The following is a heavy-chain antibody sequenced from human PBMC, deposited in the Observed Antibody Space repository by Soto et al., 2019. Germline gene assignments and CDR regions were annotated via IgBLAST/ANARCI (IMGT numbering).Heavy chain of an antibody. V-gene: IGHV1-46*01. Sequence: QVQLEQSGAEVKNPGASVKVSCKASGYTFTSYYMHWVRQAPGQGLEWMGVINPGGGITSYAENLHGRVTMTRDTSTSTAYMELSSLRSEDTAIYHCARWDLEWEVMFWGQGTLVTVSS. J-gene: IGHJ4*02. D-gene: IGHD1-26*01. CDR2: INPGGGIT. CDR3: ARWDLEWEVMF. CDR1: GYTFTSYY.